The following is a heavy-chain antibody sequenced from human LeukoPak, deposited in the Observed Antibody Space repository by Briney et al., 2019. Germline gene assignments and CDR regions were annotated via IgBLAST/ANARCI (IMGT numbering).Heavy chain of an antibody. V-gene: IGHV3-48*03. Sequence: PGGSLRLSCAASGFTFSSYEFNWVRQAPGKGLEWVSYISSSDTMIYYADSVKGRFTIPRDNSKNSLYLQMNNLRAEDTAVYYCAREVASCGGDCLAPWGQGTLVTVSS. CDR2: ISSSDTMI. CDR3: AREVASCGGDCLAP. J-gene: IGHJ5*02. D-gene: IGHD2-21*02. CDR1: GFTFSSYE.